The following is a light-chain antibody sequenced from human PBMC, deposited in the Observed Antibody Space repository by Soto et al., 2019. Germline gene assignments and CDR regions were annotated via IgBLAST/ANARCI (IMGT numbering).Light chain of an antibody. CDR3: QQYGSSPYT. V-gene: IGKV3-20*01. CDR1: HSFTSNY. Sequence: EIVLTQSPGTLSLSPGERAILSCRASHSFTSNYLAWYRHQPGQAPRLLIYGASSRATGIPDRFSGSGSGTDFTLIISGLEPEDSAVYYCQQYGSSPYTFGQGTKLEIK. J-gene: IGKJ2*01. CDR2: GAS.